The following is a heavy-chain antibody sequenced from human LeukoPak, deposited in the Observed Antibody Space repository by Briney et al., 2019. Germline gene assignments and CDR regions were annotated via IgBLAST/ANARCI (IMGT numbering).Heavy chain of an antibody. J-gene: IGHJ4*02. D-gene: IGHD2-2*01. Sequence: APVKVSCKASGYTFTGYYMHWVRQAPGQGLEWMGWINPNSGGTNYAQKFQGRVTMTRDTSISTAYMELSRLRSDDTAVYYCARERYCSSTSCSIYDYWGQGTLVTVSS. V-gene: IGHV1-2*02. CDR1: GYTFTGYY. CDR2: INPNSGGT. CDR3: ARERYCSSTSCSIYDY.